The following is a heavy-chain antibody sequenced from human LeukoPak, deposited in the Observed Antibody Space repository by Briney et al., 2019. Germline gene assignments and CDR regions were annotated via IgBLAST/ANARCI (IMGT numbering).Heavy chain of an antibody. CDR1: GFTFSSYA. CDR2: MSGSGGPT. J-gene: IGHJ4*02. D-gene: IGHD3-22*01. CDR3: AQLQAGYYDSSGYHFDY. Sequence: GGSLRLSCAASGFTFSSYAMSWVRQAPGKGLEWVSVMSGSGGPTYYADSVKGRFTISRDNSKNTLYLQMNSLRADDTAVYYCAQLQAGYYDSSGYHFDYWGQGTLVTVSS. V-gene: IGHV3-23*01.